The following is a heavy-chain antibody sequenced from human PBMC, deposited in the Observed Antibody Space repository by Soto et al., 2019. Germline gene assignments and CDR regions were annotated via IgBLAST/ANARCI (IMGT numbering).Heavy chain of an antibody. CDR2: ISSDESTT. J-gene: IGHJ4*02. CDR1: GFTFSSYW. Sequence: EVQLVESGGGLLQPGGSLRLSCAASGFTFSSYWMHWVRQVPGKGLVWVSRISSDESTTNYADSVKGRFTISRDNAKNTLFLQMNSLAAGDTAVYYCVRASIAWLTDFDYWGQGVLVSVSS. CDR3: VRASIAWLTDFDY. D-gene: IGHD2-21*01. V-gene: IGHV3-74*01.